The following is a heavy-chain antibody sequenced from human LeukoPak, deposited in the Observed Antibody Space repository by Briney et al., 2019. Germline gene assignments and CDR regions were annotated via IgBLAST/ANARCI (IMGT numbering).Heavy chain of an antibody. D-gene: IGHD3-3*01. V-gene: IGHV4-39*01. J-gene: IGHJ4*02. Sequence: SETLSLTCTVSGGSISSSSYYWGWIRQPPGKGLEWIGSIYYSGSTYYNPSLKSRVTISVDTSKNQFSLKLSSVTAADTAVYYCARREYHDFWSGYGGNLPWGQGTLVTVSS. CDR3: ARREYHDFWSGYGGNLP. CDR2: IYYSGST. CDR1: GGSISSSSYY.